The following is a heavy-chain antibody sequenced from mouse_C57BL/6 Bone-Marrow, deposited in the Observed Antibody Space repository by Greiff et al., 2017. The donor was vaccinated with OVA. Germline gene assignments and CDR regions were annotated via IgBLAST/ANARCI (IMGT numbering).Heavy chain of an antibody. CDR3: AREIGKRYFDY. V-gene: IGHV5-6*01. J-gene: IGHJ2*01. CDR1: GFTFSSYG. CDR2: ISSGGSYN. D-gene: IGHD4-1*01. Sequence: EVKLMESGGDLVKPGGSLKLSCAASGFTFSSYGMSWVRQTPDKRLEWVATISSGGSYNYYPDSVKGRFTISRDNAKNTLYLQMSSLKSEDTAMYYCAREIGKRYFDYWGQGTTLTVSS.